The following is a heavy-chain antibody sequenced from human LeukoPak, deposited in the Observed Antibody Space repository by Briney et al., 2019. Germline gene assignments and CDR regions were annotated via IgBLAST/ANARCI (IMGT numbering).Heavy chain of an antibody. CDR3: TTEGGGNYYDSSGYADY. CDR1: GFTFSNAW. V-gene: IGHV3-15*01. D-gene: IGHD3-22*01. CDR2: IKSKTDGGTT. Sequence: AGGSLRLSCAASGFTFSNAWMSWVRQAPGKGLEWVGRIKSKTDGGTTDYAAPVKGRFTISRDDSKNTLYLQMNSLKTEDTAVYYCTTEGGGNYYDSSGYADYWGQGTLVTVSS. J-gene: IGHJ4*02.